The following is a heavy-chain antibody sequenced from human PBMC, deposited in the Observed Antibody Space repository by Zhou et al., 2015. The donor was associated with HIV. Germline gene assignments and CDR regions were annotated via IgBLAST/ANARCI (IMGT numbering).Heavy chain of an antibody. CDR3: ARERGGITGTTGGWFDP. V-gene: IGHV1-69*12. D-gene: IGHD1-7*01. Sequence: QVQLVQSGAEVKKPGSSVKVSCKASGGTFSSYAISWVRQAPGQGLEWMGGIIPIFGTANYAQKFQGRVTITADESTSTAYMELSSLRSEDTAVYYCARERGGITGTTGGWFDPWGQGTLVTVSS. CDR1: GGTFSSYA. CDR2: IIPIFGTA. J-gene: IGHJ5*02.